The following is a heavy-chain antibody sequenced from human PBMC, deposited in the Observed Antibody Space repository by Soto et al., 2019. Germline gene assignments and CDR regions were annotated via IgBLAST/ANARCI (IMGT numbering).Heavy chain of an antibody. Sequence: GGSLRLSCAASGFTFSSYAMHWVRQAPGKGLEWVAVISYDGSNKYYADSVKGRFTISRDNSKNTLYLQMNSLRAEDTAVYYCARDLGGELLRGYYYYYYGMDVWGQGTTVTVSS. J-gene: IGHJ6*02. CDR1: GFTFSSYA. V-gene: IGHV3-30-3*01. D-gene: IGHD2-15*01. CDR2: ISYDGSNK. CDR3: ARDLGGELLRGYYYYYYGMDV.